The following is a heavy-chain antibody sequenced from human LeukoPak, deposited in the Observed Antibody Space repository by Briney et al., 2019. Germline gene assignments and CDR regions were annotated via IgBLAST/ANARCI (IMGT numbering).Heavy chain of an antibody. CDR2: IYYSGST. V-gene: IGHV4-30-4*02. CDR1: GGSISSGDYY. D-gene: IGHD2-2*01. J-gene: IGHJ4*02. CDR3: ARVGGTSSAINYFDY. Sequence: PSETLSLTCTVSGGSISSGDYYWSWIRQPPGKGLEWIGYIYYSGSTYYNPSLKSRVTISVDTSKNQFPLKLSSVTAADTAVYYCARVGGTSSAINYFDYWGQGTLVTVSS.